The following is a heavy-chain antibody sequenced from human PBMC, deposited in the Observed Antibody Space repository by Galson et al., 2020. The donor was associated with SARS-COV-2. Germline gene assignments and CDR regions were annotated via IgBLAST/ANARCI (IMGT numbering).Heavy chain of an antibody. J-gene: IGHJ3*02. CDR3: AGRVAGAGSLLI. D-gene: IGHD6-13*01. CDR2: TYYRSQWST. CDR1: GDSVSSNSAA. Sequence: SQTLSLTCPISGDSVSSNSAARNWIRQPPSTGLEWLGRTYYRSQWSTDYAVSVKSRITINPDTSKHQFSLQLNSVTPGDTAIYYCAGRVAGAGSLLIWGQGTMVIVSS. V-gene: IGHV6-1*01.